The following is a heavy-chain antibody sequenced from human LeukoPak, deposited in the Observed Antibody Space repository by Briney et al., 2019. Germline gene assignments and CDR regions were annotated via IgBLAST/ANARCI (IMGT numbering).Heavy chain of an antibody. CDR2: FFNTRSP. Sequence: SETLSLTCTVSVGSINLYYWRWIRQPPGRGWVGMGYFFNTRSPKYNPSLARRVTISVDMSRKQFSLNISSVTTADTAVYYCARGRGSLTYWGQGTLATVSS. CDR3: ARGRGSLTY. CDR1: VGSINLYY. D-gene: IGHD3-10*01. V-gene: IGHV4-59*01. J-gene: IGHJ4*02.